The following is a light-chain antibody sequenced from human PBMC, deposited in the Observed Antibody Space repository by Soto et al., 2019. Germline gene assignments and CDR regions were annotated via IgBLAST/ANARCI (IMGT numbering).Light chain of an antibody. J-gene: IGLJ2*01. V-gene: IGLV2-14*01. Sequence: QSVLTQPASVSGSPGQSITISCTGTGSDVGGYNYVSWYQQHPGKAPKVMIYDVINRPSGVSNRFSGSKSGNTASLTISGLQAEDEADYYCSSYTSASTPVVFGGGTKLTVL. CDR3: SSYTSASTPVV. CDR1: GSDVGGYNY. CDR2: DVI.